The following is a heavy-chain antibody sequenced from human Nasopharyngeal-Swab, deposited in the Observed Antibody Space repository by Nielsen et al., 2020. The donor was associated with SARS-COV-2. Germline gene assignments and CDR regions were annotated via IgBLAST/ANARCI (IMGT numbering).Heavy chain of an antibody. Sequence: GESLKISCLASGFTSSPSSLTWLRQPPGKGLQWVSTLGTAGDTYYADSVKGRFTISRDNSKNTLYLQMNSLRAEDTAVYYCAKKTVGTYPFDYWGQGTLVTLSS. CDR1: GFTSSPSS. J-gene: IGHJ4*02. V-gene: IGHV3-23*01. CDR2: LGTAGDT. CDR3: AKKTVGTYPFDY. D-gene: IGHD3-16*02.